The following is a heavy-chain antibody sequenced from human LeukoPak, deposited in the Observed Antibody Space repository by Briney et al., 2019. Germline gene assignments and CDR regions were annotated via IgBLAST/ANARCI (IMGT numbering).Heavy chain of an antibody. V-gene: IGHV3-7*04. D-gene: IGHD3-22*01. J-gene: IGHJ4*02. Sequence: GGSLRLSCAASGFTFSNYWMSWVRQAPGKGLEWVANTKQDETDKHYADSVKGRFPISRDNAQNSLHLQMNSLIAQDTAVYFYAGNRQWLLGDYWGQGTVVTVSS. CDR2: TKQDETDK. CDR3: AGNRQWLLGDY. CDR1: GFTFSNYW.